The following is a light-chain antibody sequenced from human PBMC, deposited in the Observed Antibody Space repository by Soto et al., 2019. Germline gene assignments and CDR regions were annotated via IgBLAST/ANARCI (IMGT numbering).Light chain of an antibody. V-gene: IGKV3-20*01. CDR1: QSVTSNY. Sequence: EIVLTQSPGTLSLSPRERATLSCRASQSVTSNYLAWYQHRPGQAPRLLIYGVSNRAPGIPDRFSGSGSGKHFTLTISRLEPEDFAVYYCQQYAASTRTFGQGTQVEVK. J-gene: IGKJ1*01. CDR2: GVS. CDR3: QQYAASTRT.